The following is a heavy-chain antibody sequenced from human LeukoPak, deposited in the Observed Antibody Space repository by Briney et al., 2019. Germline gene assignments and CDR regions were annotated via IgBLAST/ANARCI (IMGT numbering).Heavy chain of an antibody. CDR2: IYYSGST. CDR1: GGSISSYY. CDR3: ARHYDFWSEFDP. V-gene: IGHV4-59*01. J-gene: IGHJ5*02. Sequence: SETLSLTCTVSGGSISSYYWSWIRQPPGKGLEWIGYIYYSGSTNYNPSLKSRVTISVDTSKNQFSLKLSSVTAADTAVYYCARHYDFWSEFDPWGQGTLVTVSS. D-gene: IGHD3-3*01.